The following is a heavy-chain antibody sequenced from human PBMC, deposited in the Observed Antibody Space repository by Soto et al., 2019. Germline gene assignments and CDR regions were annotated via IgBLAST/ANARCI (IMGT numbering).Heavy chain of an antibody. CDR3: ARAVAPYLGTGFDP. D-gene: IGHD3-16*01. CDR2: ISHTGST. J-gene: IGHJ5*02. Sequence: QLQLQESGSGLVKPSQTLSLTCAVSGGSITSGNSYSWSWIRQPPGKGLEWIGSISHTGSTSYNPSLKGRVTMSVDKSKNHFSLKLSSVTAADMAVYYCARAVAPYLGTGFDPWGQGTLVIVSS. V-gene: IGHV4-30-2*01. CDR1: GGSITSGNSYS.